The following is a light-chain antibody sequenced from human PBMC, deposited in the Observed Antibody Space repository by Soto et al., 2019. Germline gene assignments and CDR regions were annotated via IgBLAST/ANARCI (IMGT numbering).Light chain of an antibody. Sequence: DTVLTQSPATLSLSPGETATLSCRASQSVRSHLAWYQQRPGQPPRLLIYGGSSRATGIPVRFSGSGSETDFTLTITRLEPEDFAVHYCQQYSSSRTFGQGTKVDIK. J-gene: IGKJ1*01. CDR3: QQYSSSRT. CDR1: QSVRSH. V-gene: IGKV3-20*01. CDR2: GGS.